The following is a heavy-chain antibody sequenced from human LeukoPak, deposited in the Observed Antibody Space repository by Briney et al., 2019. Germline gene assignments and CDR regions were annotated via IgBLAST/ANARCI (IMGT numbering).Heavy chain of an antibody. V-gene: IGHV3-23*01. Sequence: GGSLRLSCAASGFTFSSYAMNWVRQAPGKGLEWVSTISGSGGSAYYADSVKGRFTISRDNAKNSLYLQMNSLRAEDTAVYYCTRDQYYYDSGGYYVFDFWGQGTLVTVSS. CDR1: GFTFSSYA. CDR2: ISGSGGSA. D-gene: IGHD3-22*01. J-gene: IGHJ4*02. CDR3: TRDQYYYDSGGYYVFDF.